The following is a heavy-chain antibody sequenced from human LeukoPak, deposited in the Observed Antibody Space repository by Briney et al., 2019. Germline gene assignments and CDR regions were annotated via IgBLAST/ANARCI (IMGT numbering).Heavy chain of an antibody. CDR2: ISNSGGRT. V-gene: IGHV3-23*01. J-gene: IGHJ4*02. CDR1: GFTFSSYA. CDR3: AKSYNGYESKPDY. Sequence: GGSLRLSCAASGFTFSSYAMSWVRQAPGKGLEWVSSISNSGGRTFYTDSVKGRFTISRDNSKITLYLQMNSLRAEDTTVYYCAKSYNGYESKPDYWGQGTLVTVSS. D-gene: IGHD5-12*01.